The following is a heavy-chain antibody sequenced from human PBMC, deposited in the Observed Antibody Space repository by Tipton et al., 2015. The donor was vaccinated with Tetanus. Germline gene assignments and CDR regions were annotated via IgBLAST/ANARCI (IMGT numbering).Heavy chain of an antibody. D-gene: IGHD1-20*01. CDR1: GYTLTSYH. CDR3: ARAAGGGRRINGPAGIDY. Sequence: QLVQSGAEVKKPGASVKVSCKASGYTLTSYHMHWVRQAPGQGLEWMGIINPIGGSTSYAQKFQGKITMTGGTSTSPVYMELNSLRSGATAVDYCARAAGGGRRINGPAGIDYWGQGTLVTVSS. CDR2: INPIGGST. V-gene: IGHV1-46*01. J-gene: IGHJ4*02.